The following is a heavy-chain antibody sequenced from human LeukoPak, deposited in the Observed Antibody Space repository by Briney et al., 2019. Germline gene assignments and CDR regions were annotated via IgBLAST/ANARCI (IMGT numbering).Heavy chain of an antibody. Sequence: GGSLRLSCAASGFTFGSYGMHWVRQAPGKGLEWVAFIRYDVGNKYYADSVKGRFTISRDTSRNTLYLQMNSLRAEDTAVYYCAKDGDYYGSATPEYLQHWGQGTLVTVSS. D-gene: IGHD3-10*01. CDR2: IRYDVGNK. CDR3: AKDGDYYGSATPEYLQH. J-gene: IGHJ1*01. CDR1: GFTFGSYG. V-gene: IGHV3-30*02.